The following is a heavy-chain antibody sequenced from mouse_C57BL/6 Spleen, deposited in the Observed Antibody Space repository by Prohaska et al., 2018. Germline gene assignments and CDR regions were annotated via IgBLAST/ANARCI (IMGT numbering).Heavy chain of an antibody. CDR3: TRDYYGSSSWFAY. D-gene: IGHD1-1*01. Sequence: EVQLQQSGTVLARPGASVKMSCKTSGYTFTSYWMHWVKQRPGQGLEWIGAIYPGNSDTSYNQKCKGKTELTAVTSASTAYMELSSVTNEDSAVYYCTRDYYGSSSWFAYWGQGTLVTVSA. V-gene: IGHV1-5*01. CDR1: GYTFTSYW. J-gene: IGHJ3*01. CDR2: IYPGNSDT.